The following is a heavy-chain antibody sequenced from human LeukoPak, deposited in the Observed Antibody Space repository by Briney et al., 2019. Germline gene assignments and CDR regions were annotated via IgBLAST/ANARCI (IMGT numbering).Heavy chain of an antibody. CDR1: GYTFTGYY. Sequence: GASVKVSCKASGYTFTGYYMHWVRQAPGQGLEWMGWINPNSGGTNYAQKFQGRVTVTRDTSISTAYMELSRLRSDDTAVYYCARDWYSGSYHRFDYWGQGTLVTVSS. CDR3: ARDWYSGSYHRFDY. J-gene: IGHJ4*02. CDR2: INPNSGGT. V-gene: IGHV1-2*02. D-gene: IGHD1-26*01.